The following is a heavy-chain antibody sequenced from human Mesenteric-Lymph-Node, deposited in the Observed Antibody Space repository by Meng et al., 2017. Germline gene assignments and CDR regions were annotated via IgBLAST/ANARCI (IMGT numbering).Heavy chain of an antibody. D-gene: IGHD4-17*01. V-gene: IGHV4-39*07. CDR2: IDYSAIT. J-gene: IGHJ4*02. CDR1: GGSISSSYYY. Sequence: SETLSLTCTVSGGSISSSYYYWSWIRQPPGKGLEWIGSIDYSAITYYNPSLKSRVTLLLDASKNQFSLKLTSVTAADTAFYYCPAVTTVTSGQAGGGYWGQGTLVTVSS. CDR3: PAVTTVTSGQAGGGY.